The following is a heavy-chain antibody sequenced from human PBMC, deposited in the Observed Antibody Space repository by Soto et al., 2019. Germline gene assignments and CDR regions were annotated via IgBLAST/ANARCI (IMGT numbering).Heavy chain of an antibody. V-gene: IGHV1-18*04. CDR1: GYTFTSYG. J-gene: IGHJ4*02. Sequence: ASVKVSCKASGYTFTSYGISWVRQAPGQGLEWMGWISAYNGNTNYAQKLQGRVTMTTDTSTSTAYMELRSLRSDDTAVYYCVRWTLGGVVPAETYYFGYWGQGTLVTVSS. D-gene: IGHD2-2*01. CDR3: VRWTLGGVVPAETYYFGY. CDR2: ISAYNGNT.